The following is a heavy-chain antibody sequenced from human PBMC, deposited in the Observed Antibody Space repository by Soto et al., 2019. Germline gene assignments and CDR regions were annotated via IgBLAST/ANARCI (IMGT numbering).Heavy chain of an antibody. J-gene: IGHJ4*02. CDR1: GFTFSDYY. Sequence: QVQLVESGGGLVKPGGSLRLSCAASGFTFSDYYMSWIRQAPGKGLEWVSYIVIGSDYTNYADSVKGRFAISRDNAKNSLYLEMYSLRVEDTAVYYCARLRASSWYMGGYLDDWGQGTLVTVSS. CDR3: ARLRASSWYMGGYLDD. CDR2: IVIGSDYT. D-gene: IGHD6-13*01. V-gene: IGHV3-11*06.